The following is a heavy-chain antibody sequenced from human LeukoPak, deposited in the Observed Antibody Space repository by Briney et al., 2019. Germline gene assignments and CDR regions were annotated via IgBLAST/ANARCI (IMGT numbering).Heavy chain of an antibody. J-gene: IGHJ5*02. V-gene: IGHV3-23*01. Sequence: PGGSLRLSCAASGFTFGSYSMTWVRQAPGKGLEWVSSISGSGGSTYYADSVKGRFTISRDNSKKTLYLQMNSIRAEDTALYYCAKEQRGYSGYMVGSCFDPWGQGTLVTVSS. D-gene: IGHD5-12*01. CDR3: AKEQRGYSGYMVGSCFDP. CDR1: GFTFGSYS. CDR2: ISGSGGST.